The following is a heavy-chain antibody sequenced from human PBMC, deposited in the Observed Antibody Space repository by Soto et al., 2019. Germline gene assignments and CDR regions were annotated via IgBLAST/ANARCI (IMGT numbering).Heavy chain of an antibody. Sequence: QVQLVESGGGVVQPGGSLRLSCTTSGFTFNTYGMHWVRQAPGKGLEWVAIIWYDGSNKYYADSVKGRFTISRDNSMITLYLQMNSLSAEDTALYYCARADCTGAYCYSWPFNYGVDVWGQGTTVTVSS. CDR1: GFTFNTYG. CDR2: IWYDGSNK. CDR3: ARADCTGAYCYSWPFNYGVDV. D-gene: IGHD2-15*01. V-gene: IGHV3-33*08. J-gene: IGHJ6*02.